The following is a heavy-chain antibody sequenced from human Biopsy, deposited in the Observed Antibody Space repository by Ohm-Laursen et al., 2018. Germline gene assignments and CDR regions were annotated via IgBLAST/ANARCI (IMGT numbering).Heavy chain of an antibody. V-gene: IGHV4-59*08. CDR2: ISNSGNT. CDR1: GDSINSSY. J-gene: IGHJ4*02. Sequence: GTLSLTCAVSGDSINSSYWSWIRQAPGKGLEWIGFISNSGNTNYNPSLKSRVTISADTSKNQFSLKLGSVTVADTAVFYCARRGSGGRSFDYWGQGSLVTISS. CDR3: ARRGSGGRSFDY. D-gene: IGHD2-15*01.